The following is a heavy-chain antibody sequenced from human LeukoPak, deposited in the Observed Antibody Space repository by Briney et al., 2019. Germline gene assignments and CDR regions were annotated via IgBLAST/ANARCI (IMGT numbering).Heavy chain of an antibody. V-gene: IGHV3-74*01. CDR3: ARAPSLRNAFDI. D-gene: IGHD4/OR15-4a*01. Sequence: GGSLRLSCAASGFTFSSYEMNWVRQAPGKGLVWVSRINSDGSSTSYADSVKGRFTISRDNAKNTLYLQMNSLRAEDTAVYYCARAPSLRNAFDIWGQGTMVTVSS. J-gene: IGHJ3*02. CDR1: GFTFSSYE. CDR2: INSDGSST.